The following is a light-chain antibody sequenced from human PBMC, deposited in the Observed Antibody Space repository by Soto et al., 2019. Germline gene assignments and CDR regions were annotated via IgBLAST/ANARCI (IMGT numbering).Light chain of an antibody. CDR3: QQYGNPPWT. CDR1: QSVSSNY. CDR2: GVS. Sequence: EIVLTQSPGTLSLSPGERATLSCRASQSVSSNYLAWYQQKPGQAPRLLIHGVSSRATGIPDRFSGSGSGTDFTLTISRLEPEDFAVYHCQQYGNPPWTFGQGTKV. J-gene: IGKJ1*01. V-gene: IGKV3-20*01.